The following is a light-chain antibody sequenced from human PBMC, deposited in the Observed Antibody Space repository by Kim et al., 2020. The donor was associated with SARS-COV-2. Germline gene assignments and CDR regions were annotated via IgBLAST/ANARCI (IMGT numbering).Light chain of an antibody. Sequence: GQRVTITCSGSGSNIGNNYVYWYQQRPGTAPTLLIYRINQRPSGVPDRFSGSKSGTSASLAISGLRSEDEADYYCAAWDDSLSGVVFGGGTQLTVL. CDR2: RIN. J-gene: IGLJ2*01. V-gene: IGLV1-47*01. CDR1: GSNIGNNY. CDR3: AAWDDSLSGVV.